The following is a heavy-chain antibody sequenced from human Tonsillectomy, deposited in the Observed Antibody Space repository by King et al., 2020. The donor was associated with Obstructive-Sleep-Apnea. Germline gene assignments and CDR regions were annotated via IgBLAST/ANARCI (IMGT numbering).Heavy chain of an antibody. V-gene: IGHV4-30-4*01. J-gene: IGHJ4*02. CDR1: GGSISSGDYY. CDR2: IYYSGST. D-gene: IGHD5-18*01. CDR3: AREDSYGYGGGYYFDY. Sequence: VQLQESGPGLVKPSQTLSLTCTVSGGSISSGDYYWSWIRQPPGKGLEWIGYIYYSGSTYYNPSLKSRVTISVDTSKNQFSLKLSSVTAADTAGYYWAREDSYGYGGGYYFDYWGQGTLVTVSS.